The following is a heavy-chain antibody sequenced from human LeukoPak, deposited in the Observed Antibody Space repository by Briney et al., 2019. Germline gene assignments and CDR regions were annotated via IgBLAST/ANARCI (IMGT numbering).Heavy chain of an antibody. V-gene: IGHV4-61*08. J-gene: IGHJ4*02. CDR1: GASVSSGGYY. CDR3: ARRGGSGRSFDY. CDR2: IYYSGST. D-gene: IGHD3-10*01. Sequence: PSETLSLTCTLSGASVSSGGYYCSWIRQPPGKGLEWIGYIYYSGSTNFNPSLKSRVTTSVDTSKNQFSLKVSSVTAADTAVYYCARRGGSGRSFDYWGQGTLVTVSS.